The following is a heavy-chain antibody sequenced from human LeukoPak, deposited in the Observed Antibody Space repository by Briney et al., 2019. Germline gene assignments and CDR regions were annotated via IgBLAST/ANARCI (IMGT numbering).Heavy chain of an antibody. CDR1: GFTFSDYY. D-gene: IGHD6-13*01. CDR2: ISSSGSTI. V-gene: IGHV3-11*01. Sequence: PGGSLRLSCAASGFTFSDYYMSWIRQAPGKGLEWVSYISSSGSTIYYADSVKGRFTISRDNAKNSLYLQMNSLRAEDTAVYYCAGRIAAAGMAREYYYYMDVWGKGTTVTISS. CDR3: AGRIAAAGMAREYYYYMDV. J-gene: IGHJ6*03.